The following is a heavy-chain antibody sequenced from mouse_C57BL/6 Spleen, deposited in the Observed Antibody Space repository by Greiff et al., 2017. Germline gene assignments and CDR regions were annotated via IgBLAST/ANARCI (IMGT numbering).Heavy chain of an antibody. D-gene: IGHD2-4*01. V-gene: IGHV1-39*01. CDR2: INPNYGTT. Sequence: VQLQQSGPELVKPGASVKISCKASGYSFTDYNMNWVKQSNGKSLEWIGVINPNYGTTSYNQKFKGKATLTVDQSSSTDYMQLISMTSEDAAVDDCARGDYDGRSWFAYWGQGTMVTVSA. CDR1: GYSFTDYN. CDR3: ARGDYDGRSWFAY. J-gene: IGHJ3*01.